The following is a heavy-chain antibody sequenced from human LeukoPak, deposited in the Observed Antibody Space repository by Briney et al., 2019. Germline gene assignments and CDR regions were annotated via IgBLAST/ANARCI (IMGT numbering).Heavy chain of an antibody. V-gene: IGHV1-8*01. Sequence: GASVKVSCKASGYTFTSYDINWVRQATGQGLEWMGWMNPNSGNTGYAQKFQGRVTMTRNTSISTAYMELSSLRSEDTAVYYCARDNHQQLGDYYYYGMDVWGQGTTVTVSS. CDR3: ARDNHQQLGDYYYYGMDV. CDR1: GYTFTSYD. CDR2: MNPNSGNT. D-gene: IGHD6-13*01. J-gene: IGHJ6*02.